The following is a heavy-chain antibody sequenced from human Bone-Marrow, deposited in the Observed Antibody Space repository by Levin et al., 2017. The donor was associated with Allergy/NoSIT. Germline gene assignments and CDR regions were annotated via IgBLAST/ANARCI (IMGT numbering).Heavy chain of an antibody. CDR3: ARRNIETRGQFDY. CDR1: GGSISSNNYY. V-gene: IGHV4-39*01. J-gene: IGHJ4*02. CDR2: ISHTGTT. Sequence: LSQTLSLTCTVSGGSISSNNYYWGWIRQPPGKGLEWVAIISHTGTTSYNPSLKSRVTISVDTSKNQFYLNLTSVTASDTSVYFCARRNIETRGQFDYWGQGALVAVSS. D-gene: IGHD6-6*01.